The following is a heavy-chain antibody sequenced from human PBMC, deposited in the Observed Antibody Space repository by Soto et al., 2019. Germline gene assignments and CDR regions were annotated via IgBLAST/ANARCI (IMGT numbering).Heavy chain of an antibody. CDR1: GFTFSSYS. D-gene: IGHD3-3*01. J-gene: IGHJ5*02. CDR3: VTFYHFWSGSTEVLGPAP. CDR2: ISSSISYI. Sequence: GGSLRLSCAASGFTFSSYSMNWVRQAPGKGLEWVSSISSSISYIYYADSVKGRFTISRDNAKNSLYLQMNSLRAEDTAVYYCVTFYHFWSGSTEVLGPAPWGQGTLVTVSS. V-gene: IGHV3-21*01.